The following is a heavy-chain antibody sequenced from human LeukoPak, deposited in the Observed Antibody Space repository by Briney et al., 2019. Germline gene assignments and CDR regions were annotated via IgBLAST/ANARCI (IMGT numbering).Heavy chain of an antibody. J-gene: IGHJ4*02. D-gene: IGHD1-26*01. CDR1: GFTFSSYW. Sequence: QPGGSLRLSCAASGFTFSSYWMHWVRQAPGKGLVWVSRINTDGSSTSYADSVKGRFTISRDNAKNTLYLQMNSLRAEDTAVYYCARAQGEVGAWGLGLDYWGQGTLVTVSS. CDR3: ARAQGEVGAWGLGLDY. CDR2: INTDGSST. V-gene: IGHV3-74*01.